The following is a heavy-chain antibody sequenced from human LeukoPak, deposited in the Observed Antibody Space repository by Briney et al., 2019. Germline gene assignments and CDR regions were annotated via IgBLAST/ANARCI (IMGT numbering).Heavy chain of an antibody. CDR2: IFHSGST. CDR1: GGSISSSNW. J-gene: IGHJ4*02. V-gene: IGHV4-4*02. CDR3: VRGRSTGTIDY. Sequence: PSETLSLTCAVSGGSISSSNWWSWIRQAPGKGLEWIGYIFHSGSTYYNPSLRSRLTVSLDTSKNQFSLKLTSVTAADSAVYYCVRGRSTGTIDYWGQGTLVTVSS. D-gene: IGHD2-2*01.